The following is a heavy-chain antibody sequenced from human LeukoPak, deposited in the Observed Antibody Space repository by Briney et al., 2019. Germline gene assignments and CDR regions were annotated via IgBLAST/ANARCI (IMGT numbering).Heavy chain of an antibody. J-gene: IGHJ4*02. CDR1: GGSFSGYY. CDR2: INHSGST. CDR3: ARRPRGVRRDGYNIYYSDY. D-gene: IGHD5-24*01. Sequence: SETLSLTCAVYGGSFSGYYWSWIRQPPGKGLEWIGEINHSGSTNYNPSLKSRVTISVDTSKNQFSLKLSSVTAADTAVYYCARRPRGVRRDGYNIYYSDYWGQGTLVTVSS. V-gene: IGHV4-34*01.